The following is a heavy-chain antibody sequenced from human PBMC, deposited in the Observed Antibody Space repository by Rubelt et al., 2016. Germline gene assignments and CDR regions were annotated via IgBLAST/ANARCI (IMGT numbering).Heavy chain of an antibody. V-gene: IGHV4-39*07. CDR2: IYYSGST. CDR3: ARGRGISGRFDP. CDR1: GGSISSSSYY. J-gene: IGHJ5*02. D-gene: IGHD2-15*01. Sequence: QLQLQESGPGLVKPSETLSLTCTVSGGSISSSSYYWGWIRQPPGKGLEWIGSIYYSGSTYYKSSLKSLVTISVDTSKNQFSLKLGSVTAADTAVYYCARGRGISGRFDPWGQGTLVTVSS.